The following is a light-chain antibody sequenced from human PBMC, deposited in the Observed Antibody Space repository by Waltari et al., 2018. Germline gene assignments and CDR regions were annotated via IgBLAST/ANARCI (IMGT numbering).Light chain of an antibody. Sequence: EIVMTQSPATLSVSPGERATLSCRASQSVRRNLAWYQQKPGQAPRLLIYGASTRATGIPARFSGSGSGTEFTLTISSLQSEDFAVYYCQQYNNWPPWTFGQGTKVGIK. CDR1: QSVRRN. J-gene: IGKJ1*01. V-gene: IGKV3-15*01. CDR3: QQYNNWPPWT. CDR2: GAS.